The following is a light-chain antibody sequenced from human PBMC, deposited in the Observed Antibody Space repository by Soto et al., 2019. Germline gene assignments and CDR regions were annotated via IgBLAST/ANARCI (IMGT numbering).Light chain of an antibody. CDR3: QQYNNWPRT. J-gene: IGKJ2*01. CDR2: GAS. CDR1: QSISSD. V-gene: IGKV3-15*01. Sequence: ETVLTQSPATLSVSPGERATLSCRASQSISSDLAWYQQKPGQAPRLLIYGASTTATAIPGRFRGSGSGRELTLSISSLQSEDFAVYYCQQYNNWPRTFGQGTKLEIK.